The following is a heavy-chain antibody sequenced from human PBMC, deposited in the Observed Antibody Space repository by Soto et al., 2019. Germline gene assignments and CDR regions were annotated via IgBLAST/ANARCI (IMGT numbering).Heavy chain of an antibody. CDR3: ARQAGVVVTMDAFDI. CDR1: GYSFTSYW. D-gene: IGHD3-22*01. Sequence: GESLKISCKGSGYSFTSYWIGWVRQMPGKGLEWMGIIYPGDSDTRYSPSFQGQVTISADKSISTAYLQWNSLKASDTAMYYCARQAGVVVTMDAFDIWGQGTMVTVSS. J-gene: IGHJ3*02. CDR2: IYPGDSDT. V-gene: IGHV5-51*01.